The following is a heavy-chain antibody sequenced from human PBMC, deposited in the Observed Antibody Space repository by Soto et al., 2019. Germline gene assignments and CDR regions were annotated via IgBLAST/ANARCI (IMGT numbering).Heavy chain of an antibody. CDR2: ISSSSSYI. J-gene: IGHJ3*02. D-gene: IGHD3-10*01. CDR3: ARSLAPRGSPIDAFDI. V-gene: IGHV3-21*01. CDR1: GFTFSSYS. Sequence: PGGSLRLSCAASGFTFSSYSMNWVRQAPGKGLEWVSSISSSSSYIYYADSVKGRFTISRDNAKNSLYLQMNSLRAEDTAVYYCARSLAPRGSPIDAFDIWGQGTMVTVSS.